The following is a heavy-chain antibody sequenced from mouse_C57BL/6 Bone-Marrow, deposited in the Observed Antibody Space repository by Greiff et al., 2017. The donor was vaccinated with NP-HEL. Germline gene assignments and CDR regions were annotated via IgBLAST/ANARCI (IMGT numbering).Heavy chain of an antibody. V-gene: IGHV3-8*01. CDR2: ISYSGST. Sequence: EVKLQESGPGLAKPSQTLSLTCSVTGYSITSDYWNWIRKFPGNKLEYMGYISYSGSTYYNPSLKSRISITRDTSKNQYYLQLNSVTTEDTATYYCARYSGYYGSSPDWYFDVWGTGTTVTVSS. CDR1: GYSITSDY. D-gene: IGHD1-1*01. J-gene: IGHJ1*03. CDR3: ARYSGYYGSSPDWYFDV.